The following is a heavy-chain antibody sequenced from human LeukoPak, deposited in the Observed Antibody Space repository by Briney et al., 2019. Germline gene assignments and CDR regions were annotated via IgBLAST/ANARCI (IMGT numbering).Heavy chain of an antibody. CDR2: IQRGGSES. Sequence: PGGSLRLSCAASGFTFTDYWMTWVRQVPGKGLEWVANIQRGGSESYYADSVKGRFTISRENAKNSLYLQMDSLRVEDTAVYYCARVGTWELQRVFDYWGQGTLVTVSS. J-gene: IGHJ4*02. V-gene: IGHV3-7*01. D-gene: IGHD1-26*01. CDR3: ARVGTWELQRVFDY. CDR1: GFTFTDYW.